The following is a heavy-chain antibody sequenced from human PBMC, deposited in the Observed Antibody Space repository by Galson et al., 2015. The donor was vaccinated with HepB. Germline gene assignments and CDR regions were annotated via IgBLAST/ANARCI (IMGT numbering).Heavy chain of an antibody. D-gene: IGHD2-2*01. CDR1: GFTFSSYS. CDR3: ARGGGVVVPLWAFDI. V-gene: IGHV3-48*01. J-gene: IGHJ3*02. Sequence: SLRLSCAASGFTFSSYSMNWVCQAPGKGLEWVSYISSSSSTIYYADSVKGRFTISRDNAKNSLYLQMNSLRAEDTAVYYCARGGGVVVPLWAFDIWGQGTMVTVSS. CDR2: ISSSSSTI.